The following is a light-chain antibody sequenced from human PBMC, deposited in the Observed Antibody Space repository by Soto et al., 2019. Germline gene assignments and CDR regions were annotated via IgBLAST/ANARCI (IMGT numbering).Light chain of an antibody. CDR3: RQYKSYPIT. CDR1: QGIGSD. J-gene: IGKJ4*01. Sequence: AIQMTQSPSSLSASVGDRVTITCRASQGIGSDLGWYQQKPGKAPKLLIYAASSLQSGVPSRFSGSGSGTDFTLTISSLQPEDFATYYCRQYKSYPITFGGGTKVDIK. V-gene: IGKV1-6*01. CDR2: AAS.